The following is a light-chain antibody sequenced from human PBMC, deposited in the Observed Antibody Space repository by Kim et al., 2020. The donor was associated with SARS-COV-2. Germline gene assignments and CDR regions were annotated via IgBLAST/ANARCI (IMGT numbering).Light chain of an antibody. Sequence: SQGERVTLSCRASQSVSSNLAWYQQKPGQAPRLLIYGASTRASGIPARFSGSGSGTQFTLTISTLQSEDFAVYYCQQYHNWPLLAFGPGTKVDVK. CDR1: QSVSSN. V-gene: IGKV3-15*01. CDR3: QQYHNWPLLA. CDR2: GAS. J-gene: IGKJ3*01.